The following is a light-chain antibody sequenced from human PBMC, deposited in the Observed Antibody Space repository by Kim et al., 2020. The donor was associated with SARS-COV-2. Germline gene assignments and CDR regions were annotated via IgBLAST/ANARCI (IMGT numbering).Light chain of an antibody. CDR1: EGINGNY. CDR3: QQYGGSPLT. Sequence: PPGDTASCSCRASEGINGNYLAWYQQRPGQAPRLLIYGASTRATGIPDRFSGSGSGIDFTLTITRLEPEDFAVYVCQQYGGSPLTFGGGTKVDIK. CDR2: GAS. V-gene: IGKV3-20*01. J-gene: IGKJ4*01.